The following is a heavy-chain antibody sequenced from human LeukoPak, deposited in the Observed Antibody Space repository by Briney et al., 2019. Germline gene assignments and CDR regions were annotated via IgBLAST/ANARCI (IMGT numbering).Heavy chain of an antibody. CDR1: GYTFTSYG. CDR2: ISAYNGNT. Sequence: GASVKVSCKASGYTFTSYGISWVRQAPGQGLGWRGWISAYNGNTNYAQKLQGRVTMTTDTSTSTAYMALRSLRSDDTAVYYCARDPGYSSGWYGQLGYWGQGTLVTVSS. V-gene: IGHV1-18*01. J-gene: IGHJ4*02. CDR3: ARDPGYSSGWYGQLGY. D-gene: IGHD6-19*01.